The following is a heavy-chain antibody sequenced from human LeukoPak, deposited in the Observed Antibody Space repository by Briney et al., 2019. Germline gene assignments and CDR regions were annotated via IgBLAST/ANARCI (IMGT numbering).Heavy chain of an antibody. CDR1: GFTFTRYW. CDR2: IKQDGSAQ. J-gene: IGHJ3*02. V-gene: IGHV3-7*01. Sequence: GGSLRLSCAASGFTFTRYWMNWVRQAPGKGLEWVANIKQDGSAQNYVDSVKGRFTISRDNAGNSLYLQMNSLRAEDTAVYYCARQKGHIVGASNDAFDIWGQGTMVTVSS. D-gene: IGHD1-26*01. CDR3: ARQKGHIVGASNDAFDI.